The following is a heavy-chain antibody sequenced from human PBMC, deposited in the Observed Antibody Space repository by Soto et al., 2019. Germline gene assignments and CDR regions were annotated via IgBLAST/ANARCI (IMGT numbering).Heavy chain of an antibody. Sequence: QVQLVESGGGVVQPGRSLRLSCAASGFTFSSYGMHWVRQAPGKGLEWVAVIWDDGSNKYYADSVKGRFTISRDNSKNTLYLQMNSLRAEDTAVYYCAKGDGDYISSYYYGMDVWGQGTTVTVSS. D-gene: IGHD4-17*01. J-gene: IGHJ6*02. CDR2: IWDDGSNK. V-gene: IGHV3-33*06. CDR3: AKGDGDYISSYYYGMDV. CDR1: GFTFSSYG.